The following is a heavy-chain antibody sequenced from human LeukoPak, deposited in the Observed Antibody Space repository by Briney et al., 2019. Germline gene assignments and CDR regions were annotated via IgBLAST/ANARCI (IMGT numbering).Heavy chain of an antibody. D-gene: IGHD2-2*01. Sequence: ASVKVSCKASGYTFTGYYMHWVRQAPGQGLEWMGIINPSGGSTSYAQKFQGRVTMTRDTSTSTVYMELSSLRSEDTAVYYCARGPVVVPAALTNWFDPGAREPWSPSPQ. CDR3: ARGPVVVPAALTNWFDP. J-gene: IGHJ5*02. CDR1: GYTFTGYY. V-gene: IGHV1-46*01. CDR2: INPSGGST.